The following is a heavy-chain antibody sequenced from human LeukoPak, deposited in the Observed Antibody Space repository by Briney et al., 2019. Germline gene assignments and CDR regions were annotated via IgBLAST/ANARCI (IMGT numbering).Heavy chain of an antibody. CDR2: ISGSGGST. CDR3: AKGSLKYSSSSRPFDY. Sequence: GGSLRLSCAASGFTFSSYAMSWVRQAPGKGLEWVSAISGSGGSTYYADSVKGRFTISRDNTKNTLYLQMNSLRAEDTAVYYCAKGSLKYSSSSRPFDYWGQGTLVTVSS. CDR1: GFTFSSYA. V-gene: IGHV3-23*01. D-gene: IGHD6-6*01. J-gene: IGHJ4*02.